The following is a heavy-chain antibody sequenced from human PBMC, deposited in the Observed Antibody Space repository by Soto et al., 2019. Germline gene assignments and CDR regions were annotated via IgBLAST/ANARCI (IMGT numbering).Heavy chain of an antibody. V-gene: IGHV3-72*01. CDR2: IRNKPNGHTT. D-gene: IGHD3-16*01. Sequence: WGSLRLSCAGSGFTFSGHYIVWSRHAPGKGLEWLGRIRNKPNGHTTEYAASVKGRFTISRDDSKNSVYLQMNSLKSEDTAVYYCSTTVITAPLFEYWGQGTLVTVSS. J-gene: IGHJ4*02. CDR1: GFTFSGHY. CDR3: STTVITAPLFEY.